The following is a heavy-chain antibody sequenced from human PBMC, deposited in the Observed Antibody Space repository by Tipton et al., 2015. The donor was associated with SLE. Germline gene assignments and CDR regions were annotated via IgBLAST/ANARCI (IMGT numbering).Heavy chain of an antibody. D-gene: IGHD6-6*01. CDR1: GISISTHY. J-gene: IGHJ5*02. CDR2: MHNSGDS. Sequence: TLSLTCKVSGISISTHYWSWIRQPPGKGLEWIGQMHNSGDSTYNPSLKSRVTMSVDTSKNHFSLKLASVTAADTAVYYCARGGASSKWLDPWGQGILVTVSS. CDR3: ARGGASSKWLDP. V-gene: IGHV4-59*11.